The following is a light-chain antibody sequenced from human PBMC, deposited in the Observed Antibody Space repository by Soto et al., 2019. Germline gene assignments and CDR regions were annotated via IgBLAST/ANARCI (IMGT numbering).Light chain of an antibody. CDR3: QQYNSHSPNT. Sequence: DIQMTQSPSTLSASAGDRVTITCRASQSISGWLAWYQQKPGKAPKLLIYEASRLQSGVPSRFSGSGSGTDFTLSISSLQPDDFATYYCQQYNSHSPNTFGQGTKLEIK. J-gene: IGKJ2*01. V-gene: IGKV1-5*03. CDR2: EAS. CDR1: QSISGW.